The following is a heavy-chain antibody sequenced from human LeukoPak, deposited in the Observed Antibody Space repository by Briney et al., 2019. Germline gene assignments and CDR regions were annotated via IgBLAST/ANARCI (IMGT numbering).Heavy chain of an antibody. CDR1: GYTFTSYD. V-gene: IGHV1-8*03. J-gene: IGHJ6*02. D-gene: IGHD2-8*01. CDR2: MNPNSGNT. CDR3: ARAGNPMILIVTHTAERNYGMDV. Sequence: ASVKVSCKASGYTFTSYDINWVRQATGQGLEWMGWMNPNSGNTGYAQKFQGRVTITRNTSISTAYMELSSLRSEDTAVYYCARAGNPMILIVTHTAERNYGMDVWGQGTTVTVSS.